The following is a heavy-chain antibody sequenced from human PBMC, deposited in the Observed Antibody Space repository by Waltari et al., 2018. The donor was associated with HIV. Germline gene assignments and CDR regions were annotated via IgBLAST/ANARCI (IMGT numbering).Heavy chain of an antibody. CDR1: GFGFDTHP. J-gene: IGHJ6*02. CDR2: ISDNYI. CDR3: AGGQVIVGGWRHYFGMEV. D-gene: IGHD3-22*01. V-gene: IGHV3-21*02. Sequence: EVQLVESGGGLVNPGGSLRLSCPASGFGFDTHPMTWVRQGPGKGLEWVASISDNYISHAGSLKGRFTISRDNAKNSLYLEMKSLRAEDTAVYYCAGGQVIVGGWRHYFGMEVWGQGTTVTVS.